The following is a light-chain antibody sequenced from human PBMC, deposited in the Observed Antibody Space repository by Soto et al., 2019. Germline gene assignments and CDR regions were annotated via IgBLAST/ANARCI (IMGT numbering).Light chain of an antibody. CDR2: DVS. Sequence: AIQLTQSPSSLSASVGDRVTITCRASQDIRGALAWYQQKPGKAPKILIYDVSSLKSGVPSRFSGSSSGTDFTLTISGLQPEDFATYYCQQFNSYPIIFGQGTRLDIK. J-gene: IGKJ5*01. CDR3: QQFNSYPII. CDR1: QDIRGA. V-gene: IGKV1-13*02.